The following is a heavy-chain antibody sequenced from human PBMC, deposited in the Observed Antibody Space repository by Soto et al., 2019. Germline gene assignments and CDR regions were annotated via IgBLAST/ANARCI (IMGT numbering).Heavy chain of an antibody. V-gene: IGHV3-30-3*01. D-gene: IGHD3-10*01. CDR3: ARDIEDYYGSGSYPSGIDY. CDR1: GFTFSSFA. CDR2: ISYDGSNK. J-gene: IGHJ4*02. Sequence: QVKLVESGGGVVQPGRSLRLSCAASGFTFSSFAFHWVRQAPGKGLEWVAVISYDGSNKYYADSVKGRFTISRDNSKNTLYLQMNSLRAEDTAVYYCARDIEDYYGSGSYPSGIDYWGQGTLVTVSS.